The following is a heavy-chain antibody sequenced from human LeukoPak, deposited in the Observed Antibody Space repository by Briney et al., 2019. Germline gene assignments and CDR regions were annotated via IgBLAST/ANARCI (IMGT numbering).Heavy chain of an antibody. V-gene: IGHV3-23*01. CDR3: IHYGSGTYSTGY. J-gene: IGHJ4*02. D-gene: IGHD3-10*01. CDR1: GFTFSSYA. Sequence: RTGGSLRHSCAASGFTFSSYAMSWVRQAPGKGLEWVSAISGSGGSTYYADSVKGRFTISRDNSKNTLYLQMTSLKAEDSAVYYCIHYGSGTYSTGYWGQGALVTVSS. CDR2: ISGSGGST.